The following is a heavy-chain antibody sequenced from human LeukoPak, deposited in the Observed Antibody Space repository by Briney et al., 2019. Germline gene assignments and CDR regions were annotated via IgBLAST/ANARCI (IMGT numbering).Heavy chain of an antibody. CDR1: GGSISSSS. V-gene: IGHV3-30*18. Sequence: LSLTCTVSGGSISSSSYYWGWIRQPPGKGLEWVAVISYDGSNKYYSGSVKGRFTISRDNSKNTLYLQLDSLRTEDTAVYYCGKDGSFWGHGTLLTVSS. D-gene: IGHD1-14*01. CDR2: ISYDGSNK. J-gene: IGHJ4*01. CDR3: GKDGSF.